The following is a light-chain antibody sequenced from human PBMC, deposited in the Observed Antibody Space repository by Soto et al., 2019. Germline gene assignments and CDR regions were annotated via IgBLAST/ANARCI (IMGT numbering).Light chain of an antibody. CDR3: CSYAGSSTYV. J-gene: IGLJ1*01. CDR2: EGS. Sequence: QSVLTQPASVSGSPGQSITISCTGTSSDVGSYNLVSWYQQHPGKAPKLMIYEGSKRPSGVSNRFSGSKSGNTPPLTISGLQAEDEADYYCCSYAGSSTYVFGTGTKVTVL. V-gene: IGLV2-23*01. CDR1: SSDVGSYNL.